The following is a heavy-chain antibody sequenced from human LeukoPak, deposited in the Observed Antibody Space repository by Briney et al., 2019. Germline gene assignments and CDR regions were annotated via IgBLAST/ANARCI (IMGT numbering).Heavy chain of an antibody. CDR1: GYTFTSYG. CDR3: ARDQGEGDTYYYGSGSYYSRLFDY. CDR2: ISAYNGNT. V-gene: IGHV1-18*01. Sequence: GASVKVSCKASGYTFTSYGISWVRQAPGQGLEWMGWISAYNGNTNYAQKLQGRVTMTTDTSTSTAYMELRSLRSDDTAVYYCARDQGEGDTYYYGSGSYYSRLFDYWGQGTLVTVSS. J-gene: IGHJ4*02. D-gene: IGHD3-10*01.